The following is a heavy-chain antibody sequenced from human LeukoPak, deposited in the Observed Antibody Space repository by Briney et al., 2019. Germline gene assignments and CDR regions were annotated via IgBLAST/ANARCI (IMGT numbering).Heavy chain of an antibody. CDR2: IYYSGSGST. Sequence: SETLSLTCTVSGGSISSYYWSWIRHPPGKGLEWIGYIYYSGSGSTNYSPSVKSRVTISVDTSKNQFSLKLSSVTGADTALYSCPRVNPGAYYFHYWGKGTLVPVSS. CDR1: GGSISSYY. J-gene: IGHJ4*02. CDR3: PRVNPGAYYFHY. V-gene: IGHV4-59*01.